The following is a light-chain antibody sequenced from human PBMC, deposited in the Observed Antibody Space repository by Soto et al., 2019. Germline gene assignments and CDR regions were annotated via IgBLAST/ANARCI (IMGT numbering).Light chain of an antibody. Sequence: QSVLTQPASVSGSPGQSITISCTGTSSDVGGYNYVSWYQQHPGKAPKLIIYEVSNRPSEISNRFSGSKSGNTASLTISGLQAEDEADYYCSSYTSGSTSVFGTGTKVTVL. CDR3: SSYTSGSTSV. J-gene: IGLJ1*01. CDR1: SSDVGGYNY. CDR2: EVS. V-gene: IGLV2-14*01.